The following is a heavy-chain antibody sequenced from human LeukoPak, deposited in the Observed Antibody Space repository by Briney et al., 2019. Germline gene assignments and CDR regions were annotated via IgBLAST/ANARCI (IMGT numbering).Heavy chain of an antibody. CDR1: GGSISSSSYY. D-gene: IGHD3-9*01. V-gene: IGHV4-39*01. J-gene: IGHJ4*02. CDR3: ARQHYDILTGYYGDFDY. CDR2: IYYSGST. Sequence: SETLSLTCTVSGGSISSSSYYWGWIRQPPGKGLEWIGSIYYSGSTYYNPSLKSRVTISVDTSKNQFSLKLSSVTAADTAAYYCARQHYDILTGYYGDFDYWGQGTLVTVSS.